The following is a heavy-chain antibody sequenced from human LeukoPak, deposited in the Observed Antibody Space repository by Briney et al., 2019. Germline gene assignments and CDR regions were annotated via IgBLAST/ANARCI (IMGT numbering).Heavy chain of an antibody. J-gene: IGHJ5*02. CDR2: ISYDGSNK. CDR3: AKESGFQGARADHQGEYNWFDP. CDR1: GFTFSSYG. D-gene: IGHD3-16*01. V-gene: IGHV3-30*18. Sequence: PGRSLRLSCAASGFTFSSYGMHWVRQAPGKGLEWVAVISYDGSNKYYADSVKGRFTISRDNSKNTLYLQMNSLRAEDTAVYYCAKESGFQGARADHQGEYNWFDPWGQGTLVTVSS.